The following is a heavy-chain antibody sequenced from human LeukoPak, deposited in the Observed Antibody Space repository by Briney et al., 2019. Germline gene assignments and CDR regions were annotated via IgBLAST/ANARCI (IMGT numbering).Heavy chain of an antibody. D-gene: IGHD2-2*02. CDR1: GGSINYYY. J-gene: IGHJ5*02. CDR3: ARGPVVVPAAILAGTDNWFDP. CDR2: IYYSGGT. V-gene: IGHV4-59*08. Sequence: PSETLSLTCTVSGGSINYYYWMWIRQPPGKGLEWIGYIYYSGGTHYNPSLKSRVTMLVDTSKNQFSLKLTAVTAADTAVYYCARGPVVVPAAILAGTDNWFDPWGQGTLVTVSS.